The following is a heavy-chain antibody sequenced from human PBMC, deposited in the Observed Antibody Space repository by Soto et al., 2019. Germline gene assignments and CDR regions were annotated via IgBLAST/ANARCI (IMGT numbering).Heavy chain of an antibody. CDR2: FIPILGTA. J-gene: IGHJ5*02. V-gene: IGHV1-69*12. Sequence: QVQLVQSGAEVKKPGSSVKVSCKASGDTFSSYAISWVRQAPGQGLEWMGGFIPILGTANYAQKFQGRVTITADESTRTAYMELGSLRSEDTAVYYCARDGASRSWYSNWFDPWGQGTLVTVSS. CDR1: GDTFSSYA. CDR3: ARDGASRSWYSNWFDP. D-gene: IGHD6-13*01.